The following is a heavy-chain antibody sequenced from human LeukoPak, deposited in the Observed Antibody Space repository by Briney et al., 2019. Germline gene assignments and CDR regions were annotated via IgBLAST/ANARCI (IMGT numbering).Heavy chain of an antibody. CDR3: ARASWVSKADAVW. D-gene: IGHD3-16*01. CDR2: LKGTGEK. J-gene: IGHJ4*02. Sequence: PGGSLRLSCVASGFSFSSYAMSWVRQTPARGLEWVSSLKGTGEKYYADSVKGRFTLSRDDSRNTVYLQLNNLRVDDTGVYYCARASWVSKADAVWWGQGTVVTVSS. V-gene: IGHV3-23*01. CDR1: GFSFSSYA.